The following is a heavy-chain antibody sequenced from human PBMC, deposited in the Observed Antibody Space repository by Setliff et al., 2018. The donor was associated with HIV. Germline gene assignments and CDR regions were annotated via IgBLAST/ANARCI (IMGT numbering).Heavy chain of an antibody. D-gene: IGHD2-15*01. CDR1: GYTFTSYY. V-gene: IGHV1-2*06. J-gene: IGHJ2*01. CDR3: ARDFCSGDGCPNHYWYFDL. CDR2: IIPNSGGT. Sequence: ASVKVSCKASGYTFTSYYIHWVRQAPGQGLEWMGRIIPNSGGTNFARNFQGRVTMTRDTSISTAYMELSRLRSDDTAVYYCARDFCSGDGCPNHYWYFDLWGRGTLVTVSS.